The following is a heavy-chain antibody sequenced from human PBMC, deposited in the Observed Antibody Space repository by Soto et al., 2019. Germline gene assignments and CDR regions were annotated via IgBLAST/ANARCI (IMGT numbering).Heavy chain of an antibody. D-gene: IGHD5-18*01. Sequence: GASVKVSCKASGYTFTGYYMHWVRQAPGQGLEWMGWINPNSGGTNYAQKFQGRVTMTRDTSISTAYMELSRLRSDDTAVYYCARDNRPLLLWLRNWFDPWGQGTLVTVSS. CDR2: INPNSGGT. CDR3: ARDNRPLLLWLRNWFDP. J-gene: IGHJ5*02. V-gene: IGHV1-2*02. CDR1: GYTFTGYY.